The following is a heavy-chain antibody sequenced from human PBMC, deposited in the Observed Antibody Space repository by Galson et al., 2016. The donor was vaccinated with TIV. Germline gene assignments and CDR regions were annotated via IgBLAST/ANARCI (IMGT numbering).Heavy chain of an antibody. J-gene: IGHJ5*01. Sequence: SLRLSCAASGFTFSDYAMNWVRQAPGRGLEWVSSINTFGAGTYYADSVKGRFTISRDNSRNTLYLHMTGLRVEDTAFYYCAKDAKYQKPRNWSDSWGQGTLVTVSS. CDR3: AKDAKYQKPRNWSDS. CDR1: GFTFSDYA. D-gene: IGHD2-2*01. V-gene: IGHV3-23*01. CDR2: INTFGAGT.